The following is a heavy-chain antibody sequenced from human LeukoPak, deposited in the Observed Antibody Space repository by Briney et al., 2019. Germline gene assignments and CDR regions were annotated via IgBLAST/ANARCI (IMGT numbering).Heavy chain of an antibody. CDR1: GFTFSSYG. D-gene: IGHD1-14*01. CDR2: IWYDGSNK. V-gene: IGHV3-33*01. CDR3: ARPGNWNHVIDY. J-gene: IGHJ4*02. Sequence: PGGSLRLSCAASGFTFSSYGMHWVRQAPGKGLEWVAVIWYDGSNKYYADSVKGRFTISRDNSKNTLYLQMNSLRAEDTAVYYCARPGNWNHVIDYWGQGTLVTVSS.